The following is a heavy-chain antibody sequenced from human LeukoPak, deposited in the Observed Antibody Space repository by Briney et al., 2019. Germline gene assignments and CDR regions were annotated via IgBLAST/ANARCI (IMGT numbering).Heavy chain of an antibody. D-gene: IGHD3-22*01. V-gene: IGHV4-61*02. Sequence: PSQTLSLTCTVSGGSISSGSYYWSWIRQPAGKGLEWIGRIYTSGSTNYNPSLKSRVTISVDTSKNQFSLKLSSVTAADTAVYYCATGWYYYDSSGYYAPPYYFDYWGQGTLVTVSS. CDR3: ATGWYYYDSSGYYAPPYYFDY. CDR2: IYTSGST. CDR1: GGSISSGSYY. J-gene: IGHJ4*02.